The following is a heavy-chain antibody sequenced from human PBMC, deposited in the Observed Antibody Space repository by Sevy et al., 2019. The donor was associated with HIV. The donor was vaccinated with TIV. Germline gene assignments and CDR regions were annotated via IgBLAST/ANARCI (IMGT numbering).Heavy chain of an antibody. Sequence: GGSLRLSCAASGFTFSNYAMNWVRQAPGNGLEWVSFISASSNYIYYADSLKGRFTNSRDNAKNSLYLQMNSLRAEDTAVYYCARGAGIDCRGSSCYLDFDFWGQGTLVTVSS. J-gene: IGHJ4*02. CDR2: ISASSNYI. CDR3: ARGAGIDCRGSSCYLDFDF. CDR1: GFTFSNYA. D-gene: IGHD2-2*01. V-gene: IGHV3-21*01.